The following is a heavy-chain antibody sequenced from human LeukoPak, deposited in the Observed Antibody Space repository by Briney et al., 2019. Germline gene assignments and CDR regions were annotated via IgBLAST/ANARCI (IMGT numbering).Heavy chain of an antibody. V-gene: IGHV3-30*02. CDR1: GFTFSNYA. CDR2: IRKDGSKK. CDR3: ARDWNFDY. Sequence: GGSLRLSCAASGFTFSNYAMRWVRQAPGKGLEWVAIIRKDGSKKDYADSGRGRFTISRDNSKNTLYLQMNSLRAEDTAVYYCARDWNFDYWGQGTLVTVSS. J-gene: IGHJ4*02. D-gene: IGHD1-1*01.